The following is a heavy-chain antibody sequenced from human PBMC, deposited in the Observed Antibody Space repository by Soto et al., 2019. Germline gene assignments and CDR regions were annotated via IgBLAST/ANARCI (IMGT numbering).Heavy chain of an antibody. D-gene: IGHD2-15*01. CDR2: VFDFGST. V-gene: IGHV4-59*02. J-gene: IGHJ5*02. CDR1: GDSVNSSC. Sequence: SETLSLTCSVSGDSVNSSCWAWIRQSPGRAPEWVGYVFDFGSTGYHPSLKGRRTISMDTSKNQVSLSLRSVTVADTGIYYCARVIEGYPPHNYFGPWGQGTLVTAPQ. CDR3: ARVIEGYPPHNYFGP.